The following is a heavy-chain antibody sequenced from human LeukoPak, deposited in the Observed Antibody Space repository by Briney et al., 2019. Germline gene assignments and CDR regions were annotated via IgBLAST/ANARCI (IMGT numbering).Heavy chain of an antibody. V-gene: IGHV3-33*08. J-gene: IGHJ3*02. CDR1: GFTFSSYA. Sequence: GGSLRLSCAASGFTFSSYAMTWVRQAPGKGLEWVAVIWYDRSNKYYADSVKGRFTISRDNSKNTLYLQMNSLRAEDTAVYYCARAWGAFDIWGQGTMVTVSS. CDR3: ARAWGAFDI. CDR2: IWYDRSNK. D-gene: IGHD7-27*01.